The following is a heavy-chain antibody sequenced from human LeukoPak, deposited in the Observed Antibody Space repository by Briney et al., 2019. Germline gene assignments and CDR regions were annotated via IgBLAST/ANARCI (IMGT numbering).Heavy chain of an antibody. CDR3: ARDSFHTY. V-gene: IGHV3-66*01. CDR1: GFTVSSNY. CDR2: IYNDGRT. J-gene: IGHJ4*02. D-gene: IGHD3-16*02. Sequence: GGSLRLSCAASGFTVSSNYMNWVRQAPGKGLEWVSIIYNDGRTFYADSVRGRFTISRDNSKNTIYLQMNSLRAEDTAVYYRARDSFHTYWGQGTLVTVSS.